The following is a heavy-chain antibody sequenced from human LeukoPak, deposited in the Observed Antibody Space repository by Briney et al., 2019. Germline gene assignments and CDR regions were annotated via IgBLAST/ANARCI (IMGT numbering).Heavy chain of an antibody. CDR1: GFTFSSYW. CDR3: ARDRTCSSTSCYNFDY. Sequence: SGGSLSLSCAASGFTFSSYWMHWVRQAPGKGLVWVSRINSDGSSTSYADSVKGRFTISRDNAKNTLYLQMNSLRAEDTAVYYCARDRTCSSTSCYNFDYWGQGTLVTVSS. CDR2: INSDGSST. J-gene: IGHJ4*02. V-gene: IGHV3-74*01. D-gene: IGHD2-2*02.